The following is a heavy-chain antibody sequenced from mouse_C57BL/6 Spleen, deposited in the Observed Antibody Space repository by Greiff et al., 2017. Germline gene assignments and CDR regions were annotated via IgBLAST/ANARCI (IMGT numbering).Heavy chain of an antibody. V-gene: IGHV5-17*01. CDR2: ISSGSSTI. D-gene: IGHD3-2*02. CDR1: GFTFSDYG. J-gene: IGHJ2*01. CDR3: AKGTAHAPYY. Sequence: VQLKESGGGLVKPGGSLKLSCAASGFTFSDYGMHWVRQAPGKGLEWVAYISSGSSTIYYADTVKGRFTISRDNAKNTLFLQMPSLRSEDTAMYYCAKGTAHAPYYWGQGTTLAVSS.